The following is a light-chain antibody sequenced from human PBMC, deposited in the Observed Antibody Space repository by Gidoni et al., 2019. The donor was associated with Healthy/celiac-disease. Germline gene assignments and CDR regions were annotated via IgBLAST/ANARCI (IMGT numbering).Light chain of an antibody. CDR1: QSVLYSSNNKNY. CDR3: QQYYSTLT. CDR2: WAS. J-gene: IGKJ4*01. Sequence: DIVMSQSPDSLAVSLGERATINCKSSQSVLYSSNNKNYLAWYQQKPGHPPKLLIYWASTRESGVPDRFSGSGSGTDFTLTSSSLQAEDVAVYYCQQYYSTLTFGGGTKVEIK. V-gene: IGKV4-1*01.